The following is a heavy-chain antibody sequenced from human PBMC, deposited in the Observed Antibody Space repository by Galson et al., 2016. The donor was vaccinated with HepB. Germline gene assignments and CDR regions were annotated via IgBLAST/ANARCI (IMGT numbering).Heavy chain of an antibody. Sequence: SLRLSCAASGFTFSDSAMHWVRQASGTGLEWVGRIRNKANSYATAYAASVKGRSTISRDDSKNTAYLQMNSLKTEDTAVYYCTTNHYYYDSSGYYCVTSDIDYWGQGTLVTVSS. V-gene: IGHV3-73*01. D-gene: IGHD3-22*01. J-gene: IGHJ4*02. CDR3: TTNHYYYDSSGYYCVTSDIDY. CDR2: IRNKANSYAT. CDR1: GFTFSDSA.